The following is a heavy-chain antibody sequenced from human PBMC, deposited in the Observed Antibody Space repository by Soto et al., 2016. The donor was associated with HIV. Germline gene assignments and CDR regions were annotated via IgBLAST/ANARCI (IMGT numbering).Heavy chain of an antibody. D-gene: IGHD2-15*01. Sequence: QLQLQESGPGLVKPSATLSLTCTISGGSITSSPYYGGWIRQTPGKGLEWIGNIYYSGRAYYNPSLKSRVTISVDTSKSQFSLKLSSVTAADTAVYFXARGLRGYYFDSWGQGTLVTVSS. J-gene: IGHJ4*02. V-gene: IGHV4-39*01. CDR3: ARGLRGYYFDS. CDR1: GGSITSSPYY. CDR2: IYYSGRA.